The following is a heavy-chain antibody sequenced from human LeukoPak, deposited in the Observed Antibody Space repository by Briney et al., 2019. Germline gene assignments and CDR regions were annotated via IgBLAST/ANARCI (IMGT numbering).Heavy chain of an antibody. Sequence: KPSETLSLTCAVYGGSFSGYYWSWIRQPPGKGLEWIGEINHSGSTNFNPSLKSRATISVDTSKNQFSLKLSSVTAADTAVYYCARRSFPYYDFWSGWYNWFDPWGREPWSPSPQ. D-gene: IGHD3-3*01. V-gene: IGHV4-34*01. CDR1: GGSFSGYY. CDR2: INHSGST. J-gene: IGHJ5*02. CDR3: ARRSFPYYDFWSGWYNWFDP.